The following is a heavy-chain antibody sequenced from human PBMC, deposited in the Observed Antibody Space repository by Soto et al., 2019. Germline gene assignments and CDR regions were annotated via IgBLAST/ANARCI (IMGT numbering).Heavy chain of an antibody. Sequence: LRLSCSASGFTFSNAWMSWVRQAPGKGLGWVGRIKSKTDGVTTDYAAPVKGRFTISRDDSKNTLYLQMNSLKTEDTAVYYRTTVPGHDSSGYYSSTDYYYYYGMEAWGKGNTVIVSS. J-gene: IGHJ6*04. CDR3: TTVPGHDSSGYYSSTDYYYYYGMEA. CDR1: GFTFSNAW. CDR2: IKSKTDGVTT. V-gene: IGHV3-15*01. D-gene: IGHD3-22*01.